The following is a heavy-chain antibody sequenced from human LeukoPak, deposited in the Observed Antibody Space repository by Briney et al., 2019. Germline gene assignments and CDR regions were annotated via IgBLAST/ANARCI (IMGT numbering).Heavy chain of an antibody. J-gene: IGHJ5*02. CDR2: XYYSART. CDR3: ARLVAVVAASSGGNWFDP. D-gene: IGHD2-15*01. V-gene: IGHV4-39*01. Sequence: GSXYYSARTSSTPSLNSPVTISVATSKNQFSLKLSSVTAADTAVYYCARLVAVVAASSGGNWFDPWGQGTLVTVSS.